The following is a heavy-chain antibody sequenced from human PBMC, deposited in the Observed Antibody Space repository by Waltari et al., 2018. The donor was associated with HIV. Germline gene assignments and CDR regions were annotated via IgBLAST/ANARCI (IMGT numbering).Heavy chain of an antibody. J-gene: IGHJ6*02. CDR3: ARGIPQSNWGHYYYGMDV. CDR1: GSSFSSWV. D-gene: IGHD7-27*01. CDR2: IWYDGSNK. Sequence: QVQLVESGGGVVQPGRFLRLSWEASGSSFSSWVLPGVRQAPGKGLEWMAIIWYDGSNKYYGASVKGRFTISRDNSKNTLYLQMNSLRAEDTAVYYCARGIPQSNWGHYYYGMDVWGQGTTVTVSS. V-gene: IGHV3-33*01.